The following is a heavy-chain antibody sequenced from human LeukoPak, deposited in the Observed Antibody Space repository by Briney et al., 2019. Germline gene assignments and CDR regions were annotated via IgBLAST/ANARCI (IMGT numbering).Heavy chain of an antibody. CDR3: ATLVTVTNPFDY. V-gene: IGHV3-23*01. CDR1: GFTFSSYG. Sequence: GGSLGLSCAASGFTFSSYGMSWARQSPGKGLEWVSGISASGANTYYADSVKGRFTISRDNSKNTLYMQMNSLRAEDTAIYYCATLVTVTNPFDYWGQGTLVTASS. CDR2: ISASGANT. D-gene: IGHD4-17*01. J-gene: IGHJ4*02.